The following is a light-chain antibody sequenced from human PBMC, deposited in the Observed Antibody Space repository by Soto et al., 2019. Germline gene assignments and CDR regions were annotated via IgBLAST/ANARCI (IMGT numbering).Light chain of an antibody. CDR2: ENN. CDR1: SSDIGSNY. Sequence: QSVLKQPPSVFAAPGQKVTLSCSGSSSDIGSNYVSWYRHLPGTAPKLLIFENNRRPSGIPDRFSASKSGTSATLGITGLQTGDEADYYCGTWDSSLTTYVFGTGTKVTVL. CDR3: GTWDSSLTTYV. J-gene: IGLJ1*01. V-gene: IGLV1-51*02.